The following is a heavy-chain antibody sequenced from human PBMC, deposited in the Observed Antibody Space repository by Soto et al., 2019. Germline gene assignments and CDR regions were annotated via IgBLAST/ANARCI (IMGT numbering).Heavy chain of an antibody. CDR3: ARDNSGEVYGSGSYYHYALLLYYYYYGMDV. J-gene: IGHJ6*02. Sequence: GGSLRLSCAASGFTFSSYAMHWVRQAPGKGLEWVAVISYDGSNKYYADSVKGRFTISRDNSKNTLYLQMNSLRAEDTAGYYCARDNSGEVYGSGSYYHYALLLYYYYYGMDVWGQGTTVTVSS. V-gene: IGHV3-30-3*01. CDR1: GFTFSSYA. D-gene: IGHD3-10*01. CDR2: ISYDGSNK.